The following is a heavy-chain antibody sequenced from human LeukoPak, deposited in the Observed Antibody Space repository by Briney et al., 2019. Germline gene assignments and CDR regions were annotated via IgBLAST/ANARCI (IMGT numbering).Heavy chain of an antibody. J-gene: IGHJ5*02. CDR1: GGSISSGGYS. D-gene: IGHD5-18*01. CDR3: ARGAAMVPGWFAP. Sequence: SETLSLTCAVSGGSISSGGYSWSWIRQPPGKGLEWIGYIYHSGSTYYNPSLKSRVTISVDRSKNQFSLKLSSVTAADTAVYYCARGAAMVPGWFAPWGQGTLVTVSS. V-gene: IGHV4-30-2*01. CDR2: IYHSGST.